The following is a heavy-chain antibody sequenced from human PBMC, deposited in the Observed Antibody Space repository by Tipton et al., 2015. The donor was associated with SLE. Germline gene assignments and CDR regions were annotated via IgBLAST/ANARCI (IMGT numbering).Heavy chain of an antibody. D-gene: IGHD3-3*01. V-gene: IGHV3-33*01. CDR2: IWYDGSNK. CDR3: ARVDFWSGYRWFDP. Sequence: SLRLSCAASGFTFSGYGMHWVRQAPGKGLEWVAVIWYDGSNKYYADSVKGRFTISRDNSKNTLYLQMNSLRAEDTAVYYCARVDFWSGYRWFDPWGQGTLVTVSS. J-gene: IGHJ5*02. CDR1: GFTFSGYG.